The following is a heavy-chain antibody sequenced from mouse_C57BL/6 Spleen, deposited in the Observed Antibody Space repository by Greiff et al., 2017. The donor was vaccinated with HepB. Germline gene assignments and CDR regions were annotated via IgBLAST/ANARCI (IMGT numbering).Heavy chain of an antibody. V-gene: IGHV1-15*01. J-gene: IGHJ1*03. D-gene: IGHD2-5*01. CDR3: IGYSNYWYFDV. CDR2: IDPETGGT. Sequence: QVQLQQSGAELVRPGASVTLSCKASGYTFTDYEMHWVKQTPVHGLEWIGAIDPETGGTAYNQKFKGKAILTAYKSSSTAYMELRSLTSEDSAVYYCIGYSNYWYFDVWGTGTTVTVSS. CDR1: GYTFTDYE.